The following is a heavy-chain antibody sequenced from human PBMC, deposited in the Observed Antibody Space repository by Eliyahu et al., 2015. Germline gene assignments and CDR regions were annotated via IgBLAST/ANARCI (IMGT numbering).Heavy chain of an antibody. V-gene: IGHV1-2*02. J-gene: IGHJ3*02. CDR2: INPNSDGT. CDR3: GVWFGELTRDAFDI. CDR1: GYTFTGYY. D-gene: IGHD3-10*01. Sequence: QXQLVQSGAEVKKPGASVKVSCKASGYTFTGYYMHWVRQAPGQGLEWMGWINPNSDGTNYAQKFQGRVTMTRDTSISTAYMELSRLRSDDTAVYYCGVWFGELTRDAFDIWGQGTMVTVSS.